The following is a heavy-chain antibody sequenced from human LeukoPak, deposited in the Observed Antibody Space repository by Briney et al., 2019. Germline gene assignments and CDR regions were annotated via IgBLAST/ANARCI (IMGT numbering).Heavy chain of an antibody. V-gene: IGHV4-34*01. Sequence: PSETLSLTCAVYGGSFGGYYWSWIRQPPGKGLEWMGEINHSGSTNYNPSLKSRVTISVDTSKNQFSLKLSSVTAADTAVYYCARGQDYDYVWGSYRWYFDLWGRGTPVTVSS. CDR2: INHSGST. D-gene: IGHD3-16*02. CDR1: GGSFGGYY. J-gene: IGHJ2*01. CDR3: ARGQDYDYVWGSYRWYFDL.